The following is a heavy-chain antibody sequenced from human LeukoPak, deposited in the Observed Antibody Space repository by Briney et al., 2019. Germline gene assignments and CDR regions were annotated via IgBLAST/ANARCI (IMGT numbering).Heavy chain of an antibody. V-gene: IGHV4-34*01. CDR1: GGSFSGYY. CDR3: ARRYDSSGYYYVTFDY. J-gene: IGHJ4*02. Sequence: PSETLSLTCAVYGGSFSGYYWSWIRQPPGKGLEWIGEINHSGSTNYNPSLKSRVTISVDTSKNQFSLKLSSVTAADTAVYYCARRYDSSGYYYVTFDYWGQGTLVTVSS. D-gene: IGHD3-22*01. CDR2: INHSGST.